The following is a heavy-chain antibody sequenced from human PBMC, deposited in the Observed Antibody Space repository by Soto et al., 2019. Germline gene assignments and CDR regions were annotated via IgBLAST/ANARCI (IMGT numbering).Heavy chain of an antibody. CDR2: IKQDGSEK. J-gene: IGHJ6*03. CDR3: ARISNYDFWSGYYPGRYMDV. V-gene: IGHV3-7*01. CDR1: GFTFSSYW. Sequence: GGSLRLSCAASGFTFSSYWMSWVRQAPGKGLEWVANIKQDGSEKYYVDSVKGRFTISRDNAKNSLYLQMNSLRAEDTAVYYCARISNYDFWSGYYPGRYMDVWGKGTTVTVSS. D-gene: IGHD3-3*01.